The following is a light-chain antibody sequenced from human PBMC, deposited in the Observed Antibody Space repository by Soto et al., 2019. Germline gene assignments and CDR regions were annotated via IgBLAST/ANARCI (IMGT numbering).Light chain of an antibody. Sequence: IQLTQSPSSLSASVGDSVTITCQASQDISNYLNWYQQKPGKAPKLLIYDASNLETGVPSRFSGSGSGTDFTFTISSLQPEDIATYYCQQYDNLPPRTFGGGTKVDIK. V-gene: IGKV1-33*01. CDR3: QQYDNLPPRT. J-gene: IGKJ4*01. CDR2: DAS. CDR1: QDISNY.